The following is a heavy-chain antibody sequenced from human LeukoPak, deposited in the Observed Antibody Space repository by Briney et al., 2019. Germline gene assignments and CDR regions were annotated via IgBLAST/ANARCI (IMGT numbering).Heavy chain of an antibody. J-gene: IGHJ1*01. Sequence: GGSLRLSCTASGFTGGLSLSSSSMSWVRLAPGKGLEWVSSISSVSSFIFYADSVKGRFAISRDNAKNSVFLHMNSLRAEDTALYYCARDQGDFTLTAVQWGQGTLVTVSS. CDR3: ARDQGDFTLTAVQ. CDR1: GFTGGLSLSSSS. CDR2: ISSVSSFI. D-gene: IGHD2-21*02. V-gene: IGHV3-21*06.